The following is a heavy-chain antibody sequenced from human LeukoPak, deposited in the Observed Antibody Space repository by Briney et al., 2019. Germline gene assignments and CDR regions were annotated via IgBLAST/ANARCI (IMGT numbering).Heavy chain of an antibody. V-gene: IGHV4-39*01. D-gene: IGHD1-26*01. CDR3: ARPTLGATRGLDY. CDR1: GGSISSSSYY. CDR2: IYYSGST. Sequence: SETLSLTCTVSGGSISSSSYYWAWNRQPPGKGLEWIGSIYYSGSTYYNPSLKSRVTISVDTSKNQFSLKLSSVTAADTAVYYCARPTLGATRGLDYWGQGTLVTVSS. J-gene: IGHJ4*02.